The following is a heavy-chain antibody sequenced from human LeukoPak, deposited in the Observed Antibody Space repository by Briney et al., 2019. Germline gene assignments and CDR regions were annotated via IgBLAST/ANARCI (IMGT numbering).Heavy chain of an antibody. D-gene: IGHD3-10*01. CDR2: IYYSGST. Sequence: SETLSLTCTVSGGSISSSSYYWGWIRQPPGKGLEWIGSIYYSGSTYYNPSLKSRVTISVDTSKNQISLKLSSVTAADTAVYYCARLIPSPNYGSGRHAFDIWGQGTMVTVSS. J-gene: IGHJ3*02. CDR3: ARLIPSPNYGSGRHAFDI. V-gene: IGHV4-39*01. CDR1: GGSISSSSYY.